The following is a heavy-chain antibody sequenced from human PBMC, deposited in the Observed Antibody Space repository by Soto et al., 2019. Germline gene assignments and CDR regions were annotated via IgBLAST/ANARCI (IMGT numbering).Heavy chain of an antibody. CDR1: GFTFSSYG. D-gene: IGHD6-19*01. J-gene: IGHJ4*02. CDR3: AKAPSEAVADHFDY. V-gene: IGHV3-30*18. Sequence: QVQLVESGGGVVQPGRSLRLSCAASGFTFSSYGMHWVRQAPGKGLEWVAVISYDGSNKYYADSVKGRFIISRDNSKNTLYLQMNSLRAEDTAVYYCAKAPSEAVADHFDYWGQGTLVTVSS. CDR2: ISYDGSNK.